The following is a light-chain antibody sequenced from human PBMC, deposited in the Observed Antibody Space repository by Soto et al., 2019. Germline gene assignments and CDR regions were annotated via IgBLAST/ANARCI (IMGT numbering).Light chain of an antibody. V-gene: IGKV1-39*01. CDR3: QEGTTPPLT. CDR2: AAS. CDR1: QTINNY. Sequence: DIQMTQSPSSLSASVGDRVTITCRASQTINNYLNWYQQKPGKAPKLLIYAASSLQSGVPSRFSGSGSGTDFTPPISILQLEDSEIYFCQEGTTPPLTFGGGPRVDTK. J-gene: IGKJ4*01.